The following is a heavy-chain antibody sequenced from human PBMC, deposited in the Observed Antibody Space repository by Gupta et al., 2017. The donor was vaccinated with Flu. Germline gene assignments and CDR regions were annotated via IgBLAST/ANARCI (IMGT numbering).Heavy chain of an antibody. D-gene: IGHD6-19*01. CDR3: ARVLWYSSGDRVFDY. CDR1: GGSISSYY. J-gene: IGHJ4*02. Sequence: QVQLQESGPGLVKPSETLSLTCTVSGGSISSYYWSWIRQPPGKGLEWIGYIYYSGSTNYNPSLKSRVTISVDTSKNQFSLKLSSVTAADTAVYYCARVLWYSSGDRVFDYWGQGTLVTVSS. V-gene: IGHV4-59*01. CDR2: IYYSGST.